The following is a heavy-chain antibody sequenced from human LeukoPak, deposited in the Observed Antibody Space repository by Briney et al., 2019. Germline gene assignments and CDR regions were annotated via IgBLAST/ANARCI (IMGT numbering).Heavy chain of an antibody. J-gene: IGHJ5*02. CDR1: GDSITSGNFY. Sequence: SETLSLTCTVSGDSITSGNFYWTWIRQPAGKGLEGIGRIYGSGSTNYSPSLRSRVTISIDTSKNQFSLKLNSVTAADTAVYYCARGWGSTSSNYFDPWGQGILVTVSS. V-gene: IGHV4-61*02. CDR3: ARGWGSTSSNYFDP. CDR2: IYGSGST. D-gene: IGHD2-2*01.